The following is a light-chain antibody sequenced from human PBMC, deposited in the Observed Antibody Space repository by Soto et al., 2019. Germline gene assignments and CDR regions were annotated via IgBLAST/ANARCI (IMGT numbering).Light chain of an antibody. CDR2: HAS. J-gene: IGKJ2*01. Sequence: ENVLTQSPATLSLSPGERATLSCRASQSVSSYLAWYQQRPGQAPRLLIYHASNRATGIPARFSGSGSGTDFPLTISSLEPEDFAVYYCQQRTNWRYTFGQGTKLEIK. V-gene: IGKV3-11*01. CDR3: QQRTNWRYT. CDR1: QSVSSY.